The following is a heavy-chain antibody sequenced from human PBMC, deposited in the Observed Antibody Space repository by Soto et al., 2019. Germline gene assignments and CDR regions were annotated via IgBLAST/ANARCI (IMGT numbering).Heavy chain of an antibody. J-gene: IGHJ5*02. CDR2: VDDSGTT. D-gene: IGHD2-15*01. V-gene: IGHV4-59*01. Sequence: QVQLQQSGPGLVKPSETLSLTCSVSAGSMRNYYWSWIRQPPGKGLEWIGNVDDSGTTKYNPSLRSRVTPSVRSPTNRFSLKLSSVIVADTAVYYCSRDVSCSGGSCYPNDWFDPWGQRTLVNVSS. CDR3: SRDVSCSGGSCYPNDWFDP. CDR1: AGSMRNYY.